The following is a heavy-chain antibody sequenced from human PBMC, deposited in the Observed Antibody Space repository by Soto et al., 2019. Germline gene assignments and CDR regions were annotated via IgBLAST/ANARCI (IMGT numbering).Heavy chain of an antibody. J-gene: IGHJ5*02. CDR1: GGSISSSSYY. D-gene: IGHD3-10*01. Sequence: PSETLSLTCTVSGGSISSSSYYWGWIRQPPGKGLEWIGSIYYSGSTYYNPSLKSRVTISVDTSKNQFSLKLSSVTAADTAVYYCARRGSGKITMVRGVKNWFDPWGQGTLVTVSS. CDR3: ARRGSGKITMVRGVKNWFDP. V-gene: IGHV4-39*01. CDR2: IYYSGST.